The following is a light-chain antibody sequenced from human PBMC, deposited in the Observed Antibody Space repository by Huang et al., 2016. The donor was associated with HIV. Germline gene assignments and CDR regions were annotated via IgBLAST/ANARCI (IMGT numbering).Light chain of an antibody. V-gene: IGKV4-1*01. CDR1: QSVLYSYNKKND. Sequence: DIVMTQSPESLAVSLGERATINCKSSQSVLYSYNKKNDLAWYQQKPGQPPKLLIYWASTRESGVPDRFSGSGSGTDFTLTISSLQAEDVAVYYCQQYYSTPYAFGQGTKLEIK. CDR3: QQYYSTPYA. J-gene: IGKJ2*01. CDR2: WAS.